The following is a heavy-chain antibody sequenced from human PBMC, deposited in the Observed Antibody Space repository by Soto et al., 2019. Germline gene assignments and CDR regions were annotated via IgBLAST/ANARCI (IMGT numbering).Heavy chain of an antibody. CDR1: GYTFTSYG. J-gene: IGHJ5*02. CDR3: ARALVDFWSGYEWFDP. V-gene: IGHV1-18*01. D-gene: IGHD3-3*01. Sequence: ASVKGSCKASGYTFTSYGISWVRQAPGQGLEWMGWISAYNGNTNYAQKLQGRVTMTTDTSTSTAYMELRSLRSDDTAVYYCARALVDFWSGYEWFDPWGQGHPVPVSS. CDR2: ISAYNGNT.